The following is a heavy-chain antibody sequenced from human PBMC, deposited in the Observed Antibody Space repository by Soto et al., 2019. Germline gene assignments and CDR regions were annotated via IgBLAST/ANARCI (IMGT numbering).Heavy chain of an antibody. D-gene: IGHD3-3*01. CDR3: ARPVYTIFGVVSKHAPPQAFDI. CDR1: GYSFTSYW. V-gene: IGHV5-51*01. J-gene: IGHJ3*02. Sequence: GESLKISCKGSGYSFTSYWIGWVRQMPGKGLEWMGIIYPGDSDTRYSPSFQGQVTISADKSISTAYLQWSSLKASDTAMYYCARPVYTIFGVVSKHAPPQAFDIWGQGTMVTVSS. CDR2: IYPGDSDT.